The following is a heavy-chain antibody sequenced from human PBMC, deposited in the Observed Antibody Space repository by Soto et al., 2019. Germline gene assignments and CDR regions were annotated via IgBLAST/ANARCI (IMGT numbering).Heavy chain of an antibody. J-gene: IGHJ6*02. V-gene: IGHV3-23*01. CDR1: GFMFSRYA. CDR2: ISGSGTYT. D-gene: IGHD6-19*01. CDR3: ARYAGGSGWSRRLYYYYYGMDV. Sequence: GGSLRLSCAASGFMFSRYAMSWVRRAPGKGLEWVSGISGSGTYTYYADSVKGRFTISRDNSKNTLYLQMNSLRAEDTGLYYCARYAGGSGWSRRLYYYYYGMDVWGQGTTVTVSS.